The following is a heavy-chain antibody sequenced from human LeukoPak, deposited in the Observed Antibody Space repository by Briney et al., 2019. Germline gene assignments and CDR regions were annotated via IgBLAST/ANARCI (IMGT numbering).Heavy chain of an antibody. Sequence: GGSLRLSCAASGFTFSSYSMNWVRQAPGKGLEWVSSISSSSSYIYYADSVKGRFTISRDNAKNSLYLQMNSLRAEDTAVYYCARTPPPPQWLAYYYGMDVRGQGTTVTVSS. V-gene: IGHV3-21*01. D-gene: IGHD6-19*01. CDR3: ARTPPPPQWLAYYYGMDV. CDR1: GFTFSSYS. CDR2: ISSSSSYI. J-gene: IGHJ6*02.